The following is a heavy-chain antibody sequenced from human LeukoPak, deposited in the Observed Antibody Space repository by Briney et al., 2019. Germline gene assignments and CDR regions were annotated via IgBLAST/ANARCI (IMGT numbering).Heavy chain of an antibody. V-gene: IGHV4-39*01. CDR1: GGSISSLIYY. D-gene: IGHD6-19*01. CDR2: IYYSGST. Sequence: SETLSLTCTVSGGSISSLIYYWGWIRQPPGKGLEWIGSIYYSGSTFYNPSLKSRVTISVDTSKNQFSLKLSSVTAADTAVYYCARRVAVAGSFDYWGQGALVTVSS. CDR3: ARRVAVAGSFDY. J-gene: IGHJ4*02.